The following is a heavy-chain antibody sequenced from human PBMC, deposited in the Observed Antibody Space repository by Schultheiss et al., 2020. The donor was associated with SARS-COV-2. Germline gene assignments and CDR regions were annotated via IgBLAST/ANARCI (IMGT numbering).Heavy chain of an antibody. J-gene: IGHJ3*02. V-gene: IGHV3-53*04. CDR3: ARDLELGGGYDAFDI. CDR2: IYSGGST. Sequence: GGSLRLSCAASGFTVSSNYMSWVRQAPGKGLEWVSVIYSGGSTYYADSVKGRFTISRHNSKNTLYLQMNSLRAEDTAVYYCARDLELGGGYDAFDIWGQGTMVTGSS. D-gene: IGHD1-7*01. CDR1: GFTVSSNY.